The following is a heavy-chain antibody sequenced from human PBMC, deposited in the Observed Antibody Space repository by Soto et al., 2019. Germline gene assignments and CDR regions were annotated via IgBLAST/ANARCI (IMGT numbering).Heavy chain of an antibody. Sequence: QVQLVQSGAEVKKPGSSVKVSCKASVVTFISYSINWVRQAPGQGLEWMGEIIPSFGTANYAQKFQGRVTITADEATSTAYMELSSLRAEDTAVYYCARDGGRHAGGIDYWGQGTLVTVSS. CDR1: VVTFISYS. CDR3: ARDGGRHAGGIDY. CDR2: IIPSFGTA. V-gene: IGHV1-69*01. J-gene: IGHJ4*02. D-gene: IGHD1-26*01.